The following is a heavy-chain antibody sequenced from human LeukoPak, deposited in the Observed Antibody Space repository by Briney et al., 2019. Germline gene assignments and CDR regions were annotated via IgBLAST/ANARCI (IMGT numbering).Heavy chain of an antibody. D-gene: IGHD3-22*01. CDR1: GGSISSYY. J-gene: IGHJ4*02. CDR3: AIWHPTFNYYDTSQYYSFYLDY. Sequence: SETLSLTCTVSGGSISSYYWSWIRQPPGKGLEWIGHIYYSGSTNYNPSLKGRVTISVDTSKNQSSLKLSSVTAADTAVYYCAIWHPTFNYYDTSQYYSFYLDYWGPGTLVTVSS. V-gene: IGHV4-59*12. CDR2: IYYSGST.